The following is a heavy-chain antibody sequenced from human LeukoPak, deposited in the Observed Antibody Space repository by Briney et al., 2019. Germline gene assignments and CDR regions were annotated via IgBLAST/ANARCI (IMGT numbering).Heavy chain of an antibody. D-gene: IGHD3-10*01. CDR3: ARETMVRGVYYYYGMDV. CDR2: IYSGGST. V-gene: IGHV3-53*01. Sequence: GGSLRLSCAASGITFSYYSMNWVRQAPGKGLEWVSVIYSGGSTYYADSVKGRFTTSRDNSKNTLYLQMNSLRAEDTAVYYCARETMVRGVYYYYGMDVWGQGTTVTVSS. J-gene: IGHJ6*02. CDR1: GITFSYYS.